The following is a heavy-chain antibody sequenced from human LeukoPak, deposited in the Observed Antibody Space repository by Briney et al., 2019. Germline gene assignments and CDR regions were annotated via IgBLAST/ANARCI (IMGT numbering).Heavy chain of an antibody. D-gene: IGHD5-12*01. CDR1: GFTFSSSS. CDR3: AKESGYDVDFDY. CDR2: ISGSGDST. V-gene: IGHV3-23*01. J-gene: IGHJ4*02. Sequence: PGGSLRLSCAASGFTFSSSSMNWVRQAPGKGLEWVSIISGSGDSTYYADSVKGRFTISRDNSKNTLYLQMNSLRADDTAVYYCAKESGYDVDFDYWGQGTLVTVSS.